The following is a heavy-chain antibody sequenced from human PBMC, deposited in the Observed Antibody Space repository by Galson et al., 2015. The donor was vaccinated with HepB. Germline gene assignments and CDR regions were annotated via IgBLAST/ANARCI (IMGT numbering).Heavy chain of an antibody. Sequence: SLRLSCAASGFTFSSYGMHWVRQAPGKGLEWVAVISYDGSNKYYADSVKGRFTISRDNSKNTLYLQMDSLRAEDTAVYYCATGYYYDSSGYYSHYYYGMDVWGQGTTVTVSS. J-gene: IGHJ6*02. CDR2: ISYDGSNK. CDR3: ATGYYYDSSGYYSHYYYGMDV. CDR1: GFTFSSYG. D-gene: IGHD3-22*01. V-gene: IGHV3-30*03.